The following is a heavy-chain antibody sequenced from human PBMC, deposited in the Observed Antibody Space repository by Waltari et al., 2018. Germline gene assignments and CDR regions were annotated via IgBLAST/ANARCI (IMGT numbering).Heavy chain of an antibody. CDR3: AKSGLKYYFDY. J-gene: IGHJ4*02. V-gene: IGHV3-23*01. CDR1: SSYA. Sequence: SSYAMSWVRQAPGKGLEWVSAISGSGGSTYYADSVKGRFTISRDNSKNTLYLQMNSLRAEDTAVYYCAKSGLKYYFDYWGQGTLVTVSS. CDR2: ISGSGGST.